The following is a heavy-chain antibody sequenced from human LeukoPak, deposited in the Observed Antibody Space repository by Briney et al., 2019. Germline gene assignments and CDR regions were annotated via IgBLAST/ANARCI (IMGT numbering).Heavy chain of an antibody. CDR1: GYSISSGYY. CDR2: IYHSGST. J-gene: IGHJ5*02. V-gene: IGHV4-38-2*01. CDR3: ARFCSGGSCYSDWFDP. D-gene: IGHD2-15*01. Sequence: ASETLSLTCAVSGYSISSGYYWGWIRQPPGKGLEWIGSIYHSGSTYYNPSLKSRVTISVDTSKNQFSLKLSSVTAADTAVYYCARFCSGGSCYSDWFDPWGQGTLVTVSS.